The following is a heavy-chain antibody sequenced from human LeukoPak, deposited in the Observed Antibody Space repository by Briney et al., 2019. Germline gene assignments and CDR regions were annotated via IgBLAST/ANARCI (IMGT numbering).Heavy chain of an antibody. CDR2: IIPIFGTA. V-gene: IGHV1-69*01. CDR3: ARDLYVATSKMDY. CDR1: GGTFSSYA. J-gene: IGHJ4*02. D-gene: IGHD5-12*01. Sequence: SVNVSCKASGGTFSSYAISWVRQAPGQGLEWMGGIIPIFGTANYAQKFQGRVTITADESTSTAYMELSSPRSEDTAVYYCARDLYVATSKMDYWGQGTLVTVSS.